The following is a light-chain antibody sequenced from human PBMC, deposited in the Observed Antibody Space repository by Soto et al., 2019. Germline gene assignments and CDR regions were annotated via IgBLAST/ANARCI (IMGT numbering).Light chain of an antibody. V-gene: IGKV3-11*01. CDR3: QQRSKWPRT. CDR1: QSVSSY. CDR2: DAS. J-gene: IGKJ1*01. Sequence: VLTLSPTTLSLSPRERATLSCRASQSVSSYLAWYQQKPGQAPRLLIYDASSRATGIPDRFSGSGSGTDFTLTISSLEPEDFAVYYCQQRSKWPRTVGQGSKVDIK.